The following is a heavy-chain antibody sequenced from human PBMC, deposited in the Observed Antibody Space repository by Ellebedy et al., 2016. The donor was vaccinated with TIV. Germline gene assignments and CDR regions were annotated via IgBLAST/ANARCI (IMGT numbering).Heavy chain of an antibody. Sequence: GESLKISXAASGFTFSSYGMHWVRQAPGKGLEWVAVISYDGSNKYYADSVKGRFTISRDNAKNSLYLQMNSLRAEDTAVYYCATIAVAADFDYWGQGTLVTVSS. CDR2: ISYDGSNK. CDR1: GFTFSSYG. V-gene: IGHV3-30*03. J-gene: IGHJ4*02. CDR3: ATIAVAADFDY. D-gene: IGHD6-19*01.